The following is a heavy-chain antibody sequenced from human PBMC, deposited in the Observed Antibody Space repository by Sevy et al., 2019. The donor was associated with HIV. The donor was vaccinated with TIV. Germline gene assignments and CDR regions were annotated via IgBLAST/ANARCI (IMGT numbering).Heavy chain of an antibody. CDR2: IKQDGSEK. CDR1: GFTFSSYW. D-gene: IGHD4-4*01. CDR3: AREEWGSNYVPRSYYYYGMDV. V-gene: IGHV3-7*01. Sequence: GGSLRLSCAASGFTFSSYWMSWVRQAPGKGLEWVANIKQDGSEKYYVDSVKGRFTISRYNAKNSLYLQMNSLRAEDTAVYYCAREEWGSNYVPRSYYYYGMDVWGQGTTVTVSS. J-gene: IGHJ6*02.